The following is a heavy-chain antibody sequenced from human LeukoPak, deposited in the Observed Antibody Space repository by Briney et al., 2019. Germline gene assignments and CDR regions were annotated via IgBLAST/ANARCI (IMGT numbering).Heavy chain of an antibody. Sequence: GGSLRLSCAASGFSFGSYAMSWVRQTPGKGLEWVSAISTGGGTTSYADSVKGRFTISRDNSKNMLYLHMNSLRAEDTAVYSCANHLYYGSGSYHPPYCADHCGQGTLVTVSS. CDR2: ISTGGGTT. J-gene: IGHJ5*02. CDR3: ANHLYYGSGSYHPPYCADH. CDR1: GFSFGSYA. V-gene: IGHV3-23*01. D-gene: IGHD3-10*01.